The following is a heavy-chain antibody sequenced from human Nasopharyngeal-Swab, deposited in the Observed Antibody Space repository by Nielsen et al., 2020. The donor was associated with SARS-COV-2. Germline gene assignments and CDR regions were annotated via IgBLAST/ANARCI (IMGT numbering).Heavy chain of an antibody. D-gene: IGHD2-21*01. CDR3: ARHLETYYYYYYYGMDV. J-gene: IGHJ6*02. V-gene: IGHV3-48*03. Sequence: GGPLRLSFSASGFTFSSYELNWVRQAPGKGLDWFSYISSSGSTIYYADSVKGRFTIPRDNANNSLYLQMNSLRAEDTAVYYCARHLETYYYYYYYGMDVWGQGTTVTVSS. CDR2: ISSSGSTI. CDR1: GFTFSSYE.